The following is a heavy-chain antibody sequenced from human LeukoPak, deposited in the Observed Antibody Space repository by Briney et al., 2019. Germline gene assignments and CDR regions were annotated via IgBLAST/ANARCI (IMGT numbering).Heavy chain of an antibody. CDR2: SRNKANSYSI. J-gene: IGHJ3*02. CDR1: GFIFSDHY. Sequence: PGGSLRLSCAASGFIFSDHYMDWVRQAPGKGLEWVARSRNKANSYSIVYAASVQGRFTISRDESKNSLYLQMNSLITEDTAVYFCARGFHSFDIWGQGTMVTVSS. CDR3: ARGFHSFDI. V-gene: IGHV3-72*01.